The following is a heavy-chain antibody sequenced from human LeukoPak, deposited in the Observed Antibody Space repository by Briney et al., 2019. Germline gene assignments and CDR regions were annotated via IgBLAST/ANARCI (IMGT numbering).Heavy chain of an antibody. D-gene: IGHD1-7*01. CDR3: ARTNPWELKYYFDY. CDR2: IFYSGST. V-gene: IGHV4-39*07. Sequence: SETLSLTCTVSGGSISTSNYYWGWIRQPPGKGLEWIGNIFYSGSTYYSPSLRSRVTISLDTSRNQFSLKLNSVTAADTAVYYCARTNPWELKYYFDYWGQGTLVTVSS. J-gene: IGHJ4*02. CDR1: GGSISTSNYY.